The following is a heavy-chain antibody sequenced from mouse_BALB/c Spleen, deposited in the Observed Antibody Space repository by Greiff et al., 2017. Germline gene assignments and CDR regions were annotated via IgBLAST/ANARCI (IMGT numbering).Heavy chain of an antibody. CDR3: ARRGIPRFRDY. CDR2: IDPANGNT. J-gene: IGHJ4*01. CDR1: GFNIKDTY. V-gene: IGHV14-3*02. Sequence: EVQGLESGAELVKPGASVKLSCTASGFNIKDTYMHWVKQRPEQGLEWIGRIDPANGNTKYDPKFQGKATITADTSSNTAYLQLSSLTSEDTAVYYCARRGIPRFRDYWGQGTSVTVSS.